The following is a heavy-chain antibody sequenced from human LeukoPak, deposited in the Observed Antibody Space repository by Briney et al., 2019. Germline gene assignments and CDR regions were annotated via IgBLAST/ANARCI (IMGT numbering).Heavy chain of an antibody. D-gene: IGHD2-15*01. Sequence: PSETLSLTCTVSGDSFSSSDYFWAWIRQPPGMGLEWMGHIFYGGSPNYNPSLKGRLLMSIDTSKNQFSLKLTSVTAADTALYYCATVAQGVVLYWGQGTLITVPS. CDR3: ATVAQGVVLY. CDR2: IFYGGSP. CDR1: GDSFSSSDYF. J-gene: IGHJ4*02. V-gene: IGHV4-30-4*08.